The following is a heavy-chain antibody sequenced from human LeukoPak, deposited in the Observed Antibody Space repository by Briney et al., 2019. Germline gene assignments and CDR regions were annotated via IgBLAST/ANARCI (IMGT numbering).Heavy chain of an antibody. CDR1: GFTSSSYS. J-gene: IGHJ3*02. Sequence: GGSLRLSCAASGFTSSSYSMNWVRQAPGKGLEWVSSISSSSSYIYYADSVKGRFTISRDNAKNSLYLQMNSLRAEDTAVYYCARERQGAFDIWGQGTMVTVSS. CDR2: ISSSSSYI. CDR3: ARERQGAFDI. V-gene: IGHV3-21*01.